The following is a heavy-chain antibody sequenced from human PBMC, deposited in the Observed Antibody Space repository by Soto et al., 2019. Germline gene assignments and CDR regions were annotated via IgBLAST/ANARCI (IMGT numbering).Heavy chain of an antibody. CDR1: GSTFTSYE. CDR3: ARVARWLHRRDY. D-gene: IGHD5-12*01. CDR2: MNPNSGNT. J-gene: IGHJ4*02. Sequence: QVQLGKSGAGVKKPGASVKVSCKASGSTFTSYEINWIRQPPGQGLEGMGWMNPNSGNTGYPQKFQGRVTMTRNTSISTAYMELSSLRSEDTAVYYCARVARWLHRRDYWGQGTLVTVSS. V-gene: IGHV1-8*01.